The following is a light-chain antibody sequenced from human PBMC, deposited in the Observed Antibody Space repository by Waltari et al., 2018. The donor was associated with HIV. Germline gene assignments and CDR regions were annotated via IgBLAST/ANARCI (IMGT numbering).Light chain of an antibody. CDR2: LGS. V-gene: IGKV2-28*01. CDR3: MQALQTPWT. J-gene: IGKJ1*01. Sequence: IVMTQPPLSLPVTPGEPASISCRSSQSLLHSNGYNYLDLYLQKPGPSPQLLIYLGSNRASGVPDRFSGSGSGTDFTLKISRVEAEDVGVYYCMQALQTPWTFGQGTKVEIK. CDR1: QSLLHSNGYNY.